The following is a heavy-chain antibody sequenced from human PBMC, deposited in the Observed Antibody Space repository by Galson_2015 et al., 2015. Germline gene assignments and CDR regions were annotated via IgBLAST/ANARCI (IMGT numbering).Heavy chain of an antibody. CDR2: ISSGGNTK. Sequence: SLRLSCAASGFSFRNYEMNWVRQAPGKGLEWISYISSGGNTKYYADSVRGRFTISRDKGKNSLYLQMSSLRAEDTAIYYCARSASVCGGVIDPTFDSWGQGTLGTVFS. V-gene: IGHV3-48*03. D-gene: IGHD3-16*02. CDR3: ARSASVCGGVIDPTFDS. CDR1: GFSFRNYE. J-gene: IGHJ4*02.